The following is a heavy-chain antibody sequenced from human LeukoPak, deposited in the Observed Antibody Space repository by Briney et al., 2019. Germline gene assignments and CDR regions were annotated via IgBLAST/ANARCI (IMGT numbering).Heavy chain of an antibody. V-gene: IGHV3-30*03. CDR2: ISYDGRSK. CDR1: GFTFSSYG. CDR3: ARESRSSSDY. Sequence: GGSLRLSCAASGFTFSSYGMHWVRQAPGKGLEWVAGISYDGRSKEYVDSVKGRFTISRDNAKNSLYLQMNSLRAEDTAVYYCARESRSSSDYWGQGTLVTVSS. J-gene: IGHJ4*02. D-gene: IGHD6-13*01.